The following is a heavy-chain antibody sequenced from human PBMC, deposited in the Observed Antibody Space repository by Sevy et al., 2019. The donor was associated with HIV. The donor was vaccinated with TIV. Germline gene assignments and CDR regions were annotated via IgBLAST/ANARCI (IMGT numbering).Heavy chain of an antibody. V-gene: IGHV3-64D*06. D-gene: IGHD6-13*01. CDR1: GFTFSSYA. CDR2: ISSNGGST. J-gene: IGHJ4*02. Sequence: GGSLRLSCSASGFTFSSYAMHWVRQAPGKGLEYVSAISSNGGSTYDADSVKGSFTISRDNSKNTLYLQMSSLRAEDTAVYYCVKDGRIAASSYYFDYWGQGTLVTVSS. CDR3: VKDGRIAASSYYFDY.